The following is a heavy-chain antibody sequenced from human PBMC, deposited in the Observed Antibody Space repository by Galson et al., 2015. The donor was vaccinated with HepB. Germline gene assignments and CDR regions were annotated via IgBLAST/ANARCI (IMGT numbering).Heavy chain of an antibody. CDR2: ISSSSSYI. J-gene: IGHJ5*02. D-gene: IGHD4-17*01. V-gene: IGHV3-21*01. CDR1: GFTFSSYS. CDR3: ARDWNGDYGIP. Sequence: SLRLSCAASGFTFSSYSMNWVRQAPGKGLEWVSSISSSSSYIYYADSVKGRFTISRDNAKNSLYLQMNSLRAEDTAVYYCARDWNGDYGIPWGQGTLVTVSS.